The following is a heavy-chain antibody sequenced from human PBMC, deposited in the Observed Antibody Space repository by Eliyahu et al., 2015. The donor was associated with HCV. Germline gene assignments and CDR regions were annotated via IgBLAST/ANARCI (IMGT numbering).Heavy chain of an antibody. D-gene: IGHD2-15*01. J-gene: IGHJ6*02. CDR1: GGTFSSYA. Sequence: QVQLVQSGAEVKKPGSSVKVSCKASGGTFSSYAISWVRQAPGQGLEWMGGIIPIFGTANYAQKFQGRVTITADESTSTAYMELSSLRSEDTAVYYCARVWCGSGGTLPCYYYGMDVWAKGPRSPSP. CDR2: IIPIFGTA. CDR3: ARVWCGSGGTLPCYYYGMDV. V-gene: IGHV1-69*01.